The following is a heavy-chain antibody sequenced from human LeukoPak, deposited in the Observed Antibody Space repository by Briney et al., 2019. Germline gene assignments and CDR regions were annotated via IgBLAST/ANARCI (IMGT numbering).Heavy chain of an antibody. CDR2: FDPADGEP. D-gene: IGHD4-17*01. CDR1: GYTLTEVS. J-gene: IGHJ4*02. CDR3: ATEVVGYGDVHYFDS. Sequence: ASVKVSCKFSGYTLTEVSMRWVRQAPGKGLEWMGGFDPADGEPIYAQKFQGRVTMSEDTSTDTAYMDLSSLRSEDTAVYYCATEVVGYGDVHYFDSWGQGTLVTVSS. V-gene: IGHV1-24*01.